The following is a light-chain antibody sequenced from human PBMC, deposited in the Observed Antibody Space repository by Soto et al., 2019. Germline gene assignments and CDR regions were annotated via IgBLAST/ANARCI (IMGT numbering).Light chain of an antibody. V-gene: IGKV3-20*01. J-gene: IGKJ1*01. CDR1: QSVSSSY. CDR3: QQPWT. Sequence: VLTQCPSPLSLSPGERATLSCRDSQSVSSSYLAWYQQTPGQAPRHLIYGASSRATGIPDRVSGSGSGTAFTLTISRLEPEDFAVYYCQQPWTFGQGTKV. CDR2: GAS.